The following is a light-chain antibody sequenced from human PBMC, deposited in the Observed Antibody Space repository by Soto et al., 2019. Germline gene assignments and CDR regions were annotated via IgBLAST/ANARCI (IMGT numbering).Light chain of an antibody. CDR3: SSYTSSTTFV. CDR2: YVI. J-gene: IGLJ1*01. CDR1: SSDVGGYNY. V-gene: IGLV2-14*01. Sequence: QSVLTQPASVSGSPGQSITISCTGTSSDVGGYNYVSWYQQHPGKAPKLMIYYVINRPSGVSNRFSGSKSGNTASLTISGLQAEDEADYYCSSYTSSTTFVFGTGTKVTV.